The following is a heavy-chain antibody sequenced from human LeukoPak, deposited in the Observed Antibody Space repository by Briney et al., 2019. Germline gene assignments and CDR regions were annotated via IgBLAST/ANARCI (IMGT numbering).Heavy chain of an antibody. CDR2: ISYDGSNK. CDR1: GFTFSSYG. V-gene: IGHV3-30*03. J-gene: IGHJ4*02. D-gene: IGHD3-10*01. CDR3: ARGYYGSGSYYNYLFDY. Sequence: GGSLRLSCAASGFTFSSYGMHWVRQAPGKGLEWVAVISYDGSNKYYADSVKGRFTISRDNSKNTLYLQMNSLRAEDTAVYYCARGYYGSGSYYNYLFDYWGQGTLVTVSS.